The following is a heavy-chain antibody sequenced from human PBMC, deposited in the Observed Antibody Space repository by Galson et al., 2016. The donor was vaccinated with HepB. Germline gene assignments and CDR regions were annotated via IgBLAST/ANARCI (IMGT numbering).Heavy chain of an antibody. J-gene: IGHJ4*02. Sequence: SVKVSCKASGYTFTSYSIHWVRRAPGQGIEWMGMITPDDGSTRYTQKFQGRVTMISDTSTTTVYMQLSSLTSEDTGVYQCAREATTGYFDHWGQGTLVTVSS. V-gene: IGHV1-46*01. CDR2: ITPDDGST. CDR1: GYTFTSYS. CDR3: AREATTGYFDH. D-gene: IGHD4-17*01.